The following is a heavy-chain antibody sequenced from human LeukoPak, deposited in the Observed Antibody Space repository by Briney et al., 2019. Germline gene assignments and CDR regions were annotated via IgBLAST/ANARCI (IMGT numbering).Heavy chain of an antibody. CDR2: IKQDGSEK. V-gene: IGHV3-7*01. Sequence: GGSLRLSCAASGFTFISYWMSWVRQAPGKGLEWVANIKQDGSEKYYVDSVKGRFTISRDNAKKSLFLQMNSLRAEDTAVYCCARELQGVFDYWGQGTLVTVSS. CDR3: ARELQGVFDY. J-gene: IGHJ4*02. D-gene: IGHD3-16*01. CDR1: GFTFISYW.